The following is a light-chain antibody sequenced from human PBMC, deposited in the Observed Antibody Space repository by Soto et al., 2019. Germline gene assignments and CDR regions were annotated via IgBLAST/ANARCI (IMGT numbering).Light chain of an antibody. CDR1: QSVSSY. CDR2: DAS. J-gene: IGKJ4*01. CDR3: QPRSNWPVT. Sequence: EIVLTQSPATLSLSPGERATLSCRASQSVSSYLGWYQQKPGQAPRLLIYDASNRATGIPARFSGSGSGTDFPLTISSLEPEDFAVYYCQPRSNWPVTFGGGTKVEIK. V-gene: IGKV3-11*01.